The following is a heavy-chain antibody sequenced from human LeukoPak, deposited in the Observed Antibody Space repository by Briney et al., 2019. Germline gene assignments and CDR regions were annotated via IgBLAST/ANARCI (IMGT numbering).Heavy chain of an antibody. V-gene: IGHV3-11*01. Sequence: WVSHSSSSGNTIYYADSVKGRFTISRDNAKNSLYLQMNSLRAEDTAVYYCARDVTTYDSSHWGQGTLVTVSS. J-gene: IGHJ1*01. CDR2: SSSSGNTI. D-gene: IGHD3-22*01. CDR3: ARDVTTYDSSH.